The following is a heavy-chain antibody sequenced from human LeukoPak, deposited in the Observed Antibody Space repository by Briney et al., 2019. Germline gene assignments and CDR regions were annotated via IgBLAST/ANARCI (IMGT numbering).Heavy chain of an antibody. V-gene: IGHV3-48*03. D-gene: IGHD6-13*01. Sequence: GGPLRLSCAAPGFTFSSYEMNWVRQAPGKGLEWVSYISSSGRTFYYADSVKGRFTISRDNGKNSLYLQMNSLRVEDTAVYYCARDSRGSSWFFDYWGQGALVTVSS. J-gene: IGHJ4*02. CDR3: ARDSRGSSWFFDY. CDR2: ISSSGRTF. CDR1: GFTFSSYE.